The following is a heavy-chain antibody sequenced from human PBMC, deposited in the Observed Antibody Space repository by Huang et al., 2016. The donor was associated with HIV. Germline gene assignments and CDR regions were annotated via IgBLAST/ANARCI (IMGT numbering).Heavy chain of an antibody. V-gene: IGHV3-7*01. CDR2: INFDGSER. Sequence: EVHLVESGGGLVRPGRSLRLSCVASGFTFRSYWMNWVRRAPGGGLEWVANINFDGSERFYVDSVRGRFTISRDNANNSVSLQLNSLKAEDTGVYYCARGFQAKPGDYWGQGTLVTVSS. CDR1: GFTFRSYW. CDR3: ARGFQAKPGDY. J-gene: IGHJ4*02.